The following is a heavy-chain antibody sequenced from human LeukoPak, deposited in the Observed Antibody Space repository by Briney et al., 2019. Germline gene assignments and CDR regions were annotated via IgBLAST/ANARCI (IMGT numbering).Heavy chain of an antibody. CDR3: ARESGDSTSWFYYYYGMDV. CDR2: ISAYNGNT. D-gene: IGHD2-2*01. CDR1: GYTFTSYG. Sequence: VSVKVSCKASGYTFTSYGISWVRQAPGQGLEWMGWISAYNGNTNYAQKLQGRVTMTTDTSTSTAYMELRSLRSDDTAVYYCARESGDSTSWFYYYYGMDVWGQGTTVTVSS. J-gene: IGHJ6*02. V-gene: IGHV1-18*01.